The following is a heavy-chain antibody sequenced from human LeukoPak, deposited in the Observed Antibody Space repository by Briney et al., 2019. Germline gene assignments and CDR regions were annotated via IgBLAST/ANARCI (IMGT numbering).Heavy chain of an antibody. Sequence: PGGSVTLSGSASGFTFNNAWLIGVRPAPGKELQGVGRIQSKNDGGAPEYAAPVKGRSTISRDDSKKTLYLQMNSLKTEDTAVYCCTSGSQANKRYCSGGSCYLRRVAVNYFDYWGQGTLVTVSS. CDR2: IQSKNDGGAP. V-gene: IGHV3-15*01. J-gene: IGHJ4*02. D-gene: IGHD2-15*01. CDR3: TSGSQANKRYCSGGSCYLRRVAVNYFDY. CDR1: GFTFNNAW.